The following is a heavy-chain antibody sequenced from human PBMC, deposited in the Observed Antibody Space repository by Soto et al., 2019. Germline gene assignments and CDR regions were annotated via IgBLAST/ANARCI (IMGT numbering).Heavy chain of an antibody. V-gene: IGHV3-23*01. Sequence: GGSLRLSCAASGFTFSSYAMSWVRQAPGKGLEWVSAISGSGGSTYYADSVKGRFTISRDNSKSTLYLQMNSLRAEDTAVYYCARKAVQLHGTNWFDPWGQGTLVTVXS. CDR2: ISGSGGST. CDR1: GFTFSSYA. J-gene: IGHJ5*02. D-gene: IGHD2-2*01. CDR3: ARKAVQLHGTNWFDP.